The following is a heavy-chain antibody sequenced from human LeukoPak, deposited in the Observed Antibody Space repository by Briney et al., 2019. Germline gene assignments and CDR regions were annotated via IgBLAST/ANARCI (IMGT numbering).Heavy chain of an antibody. Sequence: GRSLRLSCAASGFTFSSYGMHWVRQAPGKGLEWVAVISYDGSNKYYADSVKGRFTLSRDNSKNTLYLQMNSLRAEDTAVYYCAKDVERGYSSSWYNYWGQGTLVTVSP. V-gene: IGHV3-30*18. J-gene: IGHJ4*02. CDR2: ISYDGSNK. CDR3: AKDVERGYSSSWYNY. CDR1: GFTFSSYG. D-gene: IGHD6-13*01.